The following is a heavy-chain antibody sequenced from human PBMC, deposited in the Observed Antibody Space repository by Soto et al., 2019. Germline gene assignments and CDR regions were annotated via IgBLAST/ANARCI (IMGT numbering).Heavy chain of an antibody. J-gene: IGHJ6*02. D-gene: IGHD6-6*01. CDR2: IVPMLGTP. CDR1: GGTFDNFI. V-gene: IGHV1-69*01. CDR3: ARYGTYSSSLSQYSGMDV. Sequence: QVQLVQSGAEVKEPGSSVRVSCKASGGTFDNFIMNWVRQTPGQGLEWMGGIVPMLGTPTYAEKFKGRVTISATGSTSRMSLEVTSLRSEDTAIYCCARYGTYSSSLSQYSGMDVWGQGPTVTVSS.